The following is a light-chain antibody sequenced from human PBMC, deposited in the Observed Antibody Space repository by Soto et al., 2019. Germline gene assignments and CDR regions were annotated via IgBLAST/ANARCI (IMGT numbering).Light chain of an antibody. CDR2: GNS. V-gene: IGLV1-40*01. Sequence: QSVLTQPPSVSGAPGQRVTTSCTRSSSHIGAGYDVHWYQQLPGTAPKLLIYGNSNRPSGVPDRFSGSKSGTSASLAITGLQAEDEADYYCQSYDSSLSRVFGGGTKLTVL. CDR3: QSYDSSLSRV. J-gene: IGLJ2*01. CDR1: SSHIGAGYD.